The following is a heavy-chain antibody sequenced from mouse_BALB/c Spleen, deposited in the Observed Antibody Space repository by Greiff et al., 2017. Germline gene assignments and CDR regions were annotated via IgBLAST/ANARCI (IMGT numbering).Heavy chain of an antibody. J-gene: IGHJ1*01. CDR3: AKQGYGSSWYFDV. V-gene: IGHV2-6-5*01. CDR1: GFSLTDYG. D-gene: IGHD1-1*01. Sequence: VQLQQSGPGLVAPSQSLSITCTVSGFSLTDYGVSWIRQPPGKGLEWLGVIWGGGSTYYNSALKSRLSISKDNSKSQVFLKMNSLQTDDTAMYYCAKQGYGSSWYFDVWGAGTTVTVSS. CDR2: IWGGGST.